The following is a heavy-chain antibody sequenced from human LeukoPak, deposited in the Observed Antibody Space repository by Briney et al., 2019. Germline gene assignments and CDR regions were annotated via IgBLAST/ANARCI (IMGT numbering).Heavy chain of an antibody. CDR3: ASQTARGGEFF. Sequence: PGGSLRLSCAASGFTFSSYAMHWVRQAPGKGLEWVAVISYDGSNKYYADSVKGRFTISRDNSKNTLYLQMNSLRAEDTAVYYCASQTARGGEFFWGQGTLVTVSS. D-gene: IGHD2-21*01. V-gene: IGHV3-30-3*01. J-gene: IGHJ4*02. CDR1: GFTFSSYA. CDR2: ISYDGSNK.